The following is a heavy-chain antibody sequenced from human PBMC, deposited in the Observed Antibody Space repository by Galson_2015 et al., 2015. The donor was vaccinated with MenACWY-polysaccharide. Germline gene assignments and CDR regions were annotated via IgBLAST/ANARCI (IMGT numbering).Heavy chain of an antibody. Sequence: SETLSLTCTVSGGSISSRTYYWGWLRQPPGKGLEWIGSIYYGGSTHYKPSLKSRLTISVDTSRDQFSLKLSSVTAADTAVYYCARPGQGHYFDYWGQGTLVTVSS. J-gene: IGHJ4*02. CDR1: GGSISSRTYY. CDR2: IYYGGST. V-gene: IGHV4-39*01. CDR3: ARPGQGHYFDY.